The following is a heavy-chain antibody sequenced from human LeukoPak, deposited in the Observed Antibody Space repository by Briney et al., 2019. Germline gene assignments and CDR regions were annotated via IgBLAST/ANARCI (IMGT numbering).Heavy chain of an antibody. CDR1: GFTFSSYW. V-gene: IGHV3-30*02. Sequence: GGSLRLSCAASGFTFSSYWMHWVRQAPGKGLEWVALIRYDGSKKYYADSVKGRVTISRDSSKNTLFLQMNSLRLEDTAVYYCARDGGGSNPSCLDSWGQGTLVTVSS. CDR3: ARDGGGSNPSCLDS. CDR2: IRYDGSKK. J-gene: IGHJ5*01. D-gene: IGHD2-2*01.